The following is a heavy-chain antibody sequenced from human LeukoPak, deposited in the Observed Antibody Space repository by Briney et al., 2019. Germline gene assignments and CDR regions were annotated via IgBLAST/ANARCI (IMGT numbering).Heavy chain of an antibody. CDR1: GFTFSSYA. D-gene: IGHD3-3*01. Sequence: GGSLRLSCAASGFTFSSYAMSWVRQAPGKGLEWVSAISGSGGSTYYADSVKGRFTISRDNSKNTLYLQMNSLRAEDTAVYYCARRNRITIFGVVMYYFDYWGQGTLVTVSS. J-gene: IGHJ4*02. CDR2: ISGSGGST. CDR3: ARRNRITIFGVVMYYFDY. V-gene: IGHV3-23*01.